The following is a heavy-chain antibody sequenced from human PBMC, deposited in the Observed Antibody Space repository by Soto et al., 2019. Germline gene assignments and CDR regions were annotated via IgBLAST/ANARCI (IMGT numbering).Heavy chain of an antibody. CDR3: ARESGIVATILYFDY. Sequence: QVQLQQWGAGLLKPSETLSLTCAVYGGSFSGYYWSWIRQPPGKGLEWIGEINHSGSTNYNPSLKSRVTISVDTSKNQFSLKLSSVTAADTPVYYCARESGIVATILYFDYWGQGTLVTVSS. CDR2: INHSGST. D-gene: IGHD5-12*01. J-gene: IGHJ4*02. CDR1: GGSFSGYY. V-gene: IGHV4-34*01.